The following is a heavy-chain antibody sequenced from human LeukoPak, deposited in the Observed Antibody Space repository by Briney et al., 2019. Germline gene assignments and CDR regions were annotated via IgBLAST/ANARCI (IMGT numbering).Heavy chain of an antibody. Sequence: SETLSLTCTVSGGSISSSSYYWGWLRQPPGKGLEWIGRIYYSDSTYYNASLKSRVTISADTSKNQFSLRLSSVTAADTAVYYCAQSGYYFYFDFWGLGTQVTVSS. CDR2: IYYSDST. D-gene: IGHD3-22*01. CDR3: AQSGYYFYFDF. J-gene: IGHJ4*02. CDR1: GGSISSSSYY. V-gene: IGHV4-39*01.